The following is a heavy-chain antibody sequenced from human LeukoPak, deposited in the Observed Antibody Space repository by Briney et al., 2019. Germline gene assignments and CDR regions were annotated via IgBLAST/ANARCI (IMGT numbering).Heavy chain of an antibody. CDR2: ISAYNGNT. CDR1: GYTFTSYG. D-gene: IGHD3-3*01. CDR3: AREALGDYYYGMDG. J-gene: IGHJ6*02. V-gene: IGHV1-18*01. Sequence: ASVKVSCKASGYTFTSYGIRWVRQAPGQGLEWMGWISAYNGNTNYAQKLQGRVTMTADTSTSTAYMELRSLRSDDTAVYYCAREALGDYYYGMDGWGQGTTVTASS.